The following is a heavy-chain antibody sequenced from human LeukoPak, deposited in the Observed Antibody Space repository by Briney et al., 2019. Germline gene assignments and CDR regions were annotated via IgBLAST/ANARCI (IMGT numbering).Heavy chain of an antibody. Sequence: PGGSLRLSCAASGFKFDDYVMSWVRQAPGKGLEWVSGINWNGGSTGYADSVKGRFTISRDNAKSSLYLQMNSLSAEDTAFYLCARVGFGGNTFDSWGQGTLVTVSS. J-gene: IGHJ4*02. CDR3: ARVGFGGNTFDS. V-gene: IGHV3-20*01. CDR2: INWNGGST. CDR1: GFKFDDYV. D-gene: IGHD4-23*01.